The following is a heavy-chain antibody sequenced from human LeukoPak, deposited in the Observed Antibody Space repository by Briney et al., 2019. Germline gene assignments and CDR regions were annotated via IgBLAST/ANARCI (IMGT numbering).Heavy chain of an antibody. V-gene: IGHV3-30-3*01. J-gene: IGHJ4*02. CDR2: ISYDGSNK. CDR1: GFTFSSYA. D-gene: IGHD6-19*01. CDR3: ARDGIVGGSGWYYYFDY. Sequence: GGSLRLSCAASGFTFSSYAMHWVRQAPGKGLEWVAVISYDGSNKYYADSVKGRFTISRDNSKNTLYLQMNSLRAEDTAVYYCARDGIVGGSGWYYYFDYWGQGTLVTVSS.